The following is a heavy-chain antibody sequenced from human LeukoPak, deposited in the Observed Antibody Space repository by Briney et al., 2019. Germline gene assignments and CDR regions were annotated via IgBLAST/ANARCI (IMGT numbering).Heavy chain of an antibody. CDR1: GGSISSGSYC. D-gene: IGHD6-13*01. CDR2: IYDSGST. Sequence: SETLSLTCTVSGGSISSGSYCWSWIRQPPGKGLEWIGYIYDSGSTNYNPSLKSRVTISVDTSKNQFSLKLSSVTAEDTAVYYCAKDAAAGRYYMDVWGEGTTVTISS. V-gene: IGHV4-61*01. J-gene: IGHJ6*03. CDR3: AKDAAAGRYYMDV.